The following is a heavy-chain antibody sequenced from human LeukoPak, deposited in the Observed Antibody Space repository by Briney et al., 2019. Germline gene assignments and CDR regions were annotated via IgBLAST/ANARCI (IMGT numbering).Heavy chain of an antibody. Sequence: PSETLSLTCTVSGGSVSSADYYWSWIRHPPGKTLEWIGYIYHTGSNNYKYSLKSRVTISLDTSKNQFSLMLSSVTAADTAVYYCARGYDSSAYYPFNYWGQGTLVTVSS. CDR3: ARGYDSSAYYPFNY. CDR2: IYHTGSN. J-gene: IGHJ4*02. D-gene: IGHD3-22*01. V-gene: IGHV4-61*08. CDR1: GGSVSSADYY.